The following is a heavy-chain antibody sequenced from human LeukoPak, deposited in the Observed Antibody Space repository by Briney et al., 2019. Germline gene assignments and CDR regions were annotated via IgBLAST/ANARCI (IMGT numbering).Heavy chain of an antibody. J-gene: IGHJ4*02. CDR1: GFTFNTYG. CDR2: IRYDGSNK. CDR3: AKDLLRYCSSTSCCYFDY. V-gene: IGHV3-30*02. Sequence: GGSLRLSCAASGFTFNTYGMHWVRQAPDKGLEWVAFIRYDGSNKYYADSVEGRFTISRDNSKNTLYLQMNSLRAEDTAVYYCAKDLLRYCSSTSCCYFDYWGQGTLVTVSS. D-gene: IGHD2-2*01.